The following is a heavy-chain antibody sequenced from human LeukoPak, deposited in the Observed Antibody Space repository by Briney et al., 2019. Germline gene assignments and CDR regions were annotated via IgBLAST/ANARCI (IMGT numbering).Heavy chain of an antibody. CDR3: ARARYCSSTSCYTKFNYYYMDV. D-gene: IGHD2-2*02. V-gene: IGHV4-61*02. Sequence: PPETLSLTCTVSGGPISSGSYYWSWIRQPAGKGLEWIGRIYTSGSTNYNPSLKSRVTISVDTSKNQFSLKLSSVTAADTAVYYCARARYCSSTSCYTKFNYYYMDVWGKGTTVTVSS. CDR2: IYTSGST. CDR1: GGPISSGSYY. J-gene: IGHJ6*03.